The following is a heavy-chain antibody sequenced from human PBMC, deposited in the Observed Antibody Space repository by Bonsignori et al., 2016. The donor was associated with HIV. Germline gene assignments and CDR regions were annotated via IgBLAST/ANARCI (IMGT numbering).Heavy chain of an antibody. CDR3: VRDVWGHWFFDL. J-gene: IGHJ2*01. D-gene: IGHD3-16*01. CDR2: INPKSGGT. CDR1: GFDFTDFN. V-gene: IGHV1-2*06. Sequence: QEQLVQSGAELKKPGALVKVSCKASGFDFTDFNIHWVRQAPGQGLEWMGRINPKSGGTKYGQKFQGRVAMARDTSASMVSMELTRLTFDDTATYFCVRDVWGHWFFDLWGRGHPGRRLP.